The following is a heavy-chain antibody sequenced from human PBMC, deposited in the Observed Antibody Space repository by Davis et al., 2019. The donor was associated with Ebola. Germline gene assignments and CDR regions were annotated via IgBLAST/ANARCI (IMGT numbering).Heavy chain of an antibody. D-gene: IGHD2-21*02. CDR3: VRDPALVVTGGGWFFGL. CDR1: GFTFSGFS. V-gene: IGHV3-21*01. CDR2: ISSGSAFL. J-gene: IGHJ2*01. Sequence: GGSLRLSCAASGFTFSGFSMNWVRQAPGKGLEWVSSISSGSAFLYYGDSVKGRFTISRDNAKTSLYLQMNSLRAEDTAVYYCVRDPALVVTGGGWFFGLWGRGTLVTVSS.